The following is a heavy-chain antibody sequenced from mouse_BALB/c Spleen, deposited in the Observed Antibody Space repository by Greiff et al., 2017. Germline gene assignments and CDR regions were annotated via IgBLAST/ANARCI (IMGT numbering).Heavy chain of an antibody. Sequence: QVQLQQSGAELVRPGTSVKISCKASGYTFTNYWLGWVKQRPGHGLEWIGDIYPGGGYTNYNEKFKGKATLTADTSSSTAYMQLSSLTSEDSAVYFCARGGGNYGGGYYAMDYWGQGTSVTVSS. CDR2: IYPGGGYT. D-gene: IGHD2-1*01. J-gene: IGHJ4*01. V-gene: IGHV1-63*02. CDR3: ARGGGNYGGGYYAMDY. CDR1: GYTFTNYW.